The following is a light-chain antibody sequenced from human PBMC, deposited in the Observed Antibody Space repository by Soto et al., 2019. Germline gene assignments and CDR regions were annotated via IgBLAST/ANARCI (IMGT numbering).Light chain of an antibody. J-gene: IGKJ4*01. V-gene: IGKV1-5*01. CDR1: QSITTF. CDR3: QQYYSFPLT. CDR2: AAS. Sequence: DIQMAQSPSTLSASIGDRVTITCRASQSITTFLAWYQQKPGKAPQILIYAASTLQSGVPSRFSGSGSGTDFTLTISCLQSEDFATYYCQQYYSFPLTFGGGTKVDI.